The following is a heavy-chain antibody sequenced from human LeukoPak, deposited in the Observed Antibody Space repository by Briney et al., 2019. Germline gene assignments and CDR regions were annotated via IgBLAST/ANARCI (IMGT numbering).Heavy chain of an antibody. D-gene: IGHD4-11*01. V-gene: IGHV1-69*05. J-gene: IGHJ4*02. Sequence: SVKVSCKASGGTFSSYAISWVRQAPGQGLEWMVGIIPIFGTANYAQKFQGRVTITTDEYTSTAYMELSSLRSEDTAVYYCARGPADSYYFDYWGPGTLVTVSS. CDR1: GGTFSSYA. CDR3: ARGPADSYYFDY. CDR2: IIPIFGTA.